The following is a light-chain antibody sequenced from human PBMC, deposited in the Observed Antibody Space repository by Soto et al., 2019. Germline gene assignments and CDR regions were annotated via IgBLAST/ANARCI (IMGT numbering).Light chain of an antibody. CDR3: QQYHRSSIT. CDR2: DAS. J-gene: IGKJ5*01. CDR1: QSLNNE. Sequence: DIQMTQSTPTLSASVVDRVTITCRAIQSLNNELAWYQQKPWKAPNLLMYDASTLERGVPSRFSGTGSGTEFTLTISSLQPDDFATYYCQQYHRSSITFGQGTRLEI. V-gene: IGKV1-5*01.